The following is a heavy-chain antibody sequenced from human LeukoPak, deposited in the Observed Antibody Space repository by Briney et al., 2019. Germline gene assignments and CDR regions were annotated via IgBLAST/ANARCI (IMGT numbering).Heavy chain of an antibody. D-gene: IGHD2-2*01. CDR2: ILYDGSNK. CDR1: GFTFSTYC. J-gene: IGHJ4*02. CDR3: AKVDCRRTSCPPFDY. Sequence: GGSLRLSCAASGFTFSTYCMHWVRQAPGKGLEWVAVILYDGSNKYYADSVKGRFTASRDNSKDTLYLQMNSLRAEDTAVYYCAKVDCRRTSCPPFDYWGQGTLVTVSS. V-gene: IGHV3-30*01.